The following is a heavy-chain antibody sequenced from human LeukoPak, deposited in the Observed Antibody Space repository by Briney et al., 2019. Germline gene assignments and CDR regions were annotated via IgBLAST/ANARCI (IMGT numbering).Heavy chain of an antibody. Sequence: GGSLRLSCAASGFTFSSYWMTWVRQAPGKGLEWVAIIKQAASETYYVGSVKGRFTISRDNFKNSLYLQMNSLRADDTAVYYCTSLTVTMGFDYCDYWGQGTLVTVSS. V-gene: IGHV3-7*03. D-gene: IGHD4-17*01. CDR1: GFTFSSYW. CDR2: IKQAASET. J-gene: IGHJ4*02. CDR3: TSLTVTMGFDYCDY.